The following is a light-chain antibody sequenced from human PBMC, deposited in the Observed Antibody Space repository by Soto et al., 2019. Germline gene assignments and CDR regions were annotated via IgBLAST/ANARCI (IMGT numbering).Light chain of an antibody. CDR1: ISNIGTKS. CDR3: PAWDDSLNGNWV. J-gene: IGLJ3*02. CDR2: DDI. V-gene: IGLV1-44*01. Sequence: QSVLTQAPSASGTPGQRVTISCSGSISNIGTKSVNWYQQLPRKAPILLIYDDIERPSGVPERFSGSKSGTSASLAISGLQSEDEADYYCPAWDDSLNGNWVFGGGTKVTVL.